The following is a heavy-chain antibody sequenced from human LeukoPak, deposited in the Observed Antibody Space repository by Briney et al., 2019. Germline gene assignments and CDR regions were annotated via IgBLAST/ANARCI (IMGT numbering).Heavy chain of an antibody. V-gene: IGHV4-59*12. CDR2: IYYSGST. J-gene: IGHJ5*02. Sequence: SQTLSLTCTVSGGSISSYYWSWIRQPPGKGLQWIGYIYYSGSTNYNPSLKSRVTISVDTSKNQFSLKLSSVTAADTAVYYCAKDLYSGSFDPWGQGTLVTVSS. CDR1: GGSISSYY. CDR3: AKDLYSGSFDP. D-gene: IGHD1-26*01.